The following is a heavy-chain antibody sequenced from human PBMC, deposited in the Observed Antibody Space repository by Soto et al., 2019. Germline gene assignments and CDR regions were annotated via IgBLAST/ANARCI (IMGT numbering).Heavy chain of an antibody. CDR3: ARDNDRLQLGGNYYYILDV. V-gene: IGHV1-69*12. CDR1: GGTFSSSA. Sequence: QVQLVQSGAEMKEPGSSVKVSCKTSGGTFSSSAISWLRQAPGQGLEWMGGIIPLFRTPDYAQKFQGRVTIAAVESTSTAYMELSSLRSEDTPVYYCARDNDRLQLGGNYYYILDVWGQGTTITVSS. D-gene: IGHD4-4*01. J-gene: IGHJ6*02. CDR2: IIPLFRTP.